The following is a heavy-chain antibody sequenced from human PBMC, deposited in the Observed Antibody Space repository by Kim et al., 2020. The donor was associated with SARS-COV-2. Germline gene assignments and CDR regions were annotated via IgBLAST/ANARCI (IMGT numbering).Heavy chain of an antibody. Sequence: GGSLRLSCAASGFTVSSNYMSWVRPAPGKGLEWVSVIYSGGSTHYADSVKGRFTISRDNSKNTLYLQMNSLRAEDTAVYYCARDSPYGTGGYSHFDYWGQGTLVTVSS. CDR3: ARDSPYGTGGYSHFDY. J-gene: IGHJ4*02. D-gene: IGHD2-8*02. CDR1: GFTVSSNY. CDR2: IYSGGST. V-gene: IGHV3-66*01.